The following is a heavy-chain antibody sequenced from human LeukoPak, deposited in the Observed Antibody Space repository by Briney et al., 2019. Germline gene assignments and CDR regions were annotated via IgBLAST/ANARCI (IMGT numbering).Heavy chain of an antibody. CDR1: GGSISSSSYY. Sequence: SETLSLTCTVSGGSISSSSYYWGWIRQPPGKGLEWIGSIYYSGSTYYNPSLKSRVTISVDTSKNQFSLKLSSVTAADTAVYYCARLVDFWSGLSKFYGMDVWGQGTTVTVSS. D-gene: IGHD3-3*01. J-gene: IGHJ6*02. CDR3: ARLVDFWSGLSKFYGMDV. CDR2: IYYSGST. V-gene: IGHV4-39*01.